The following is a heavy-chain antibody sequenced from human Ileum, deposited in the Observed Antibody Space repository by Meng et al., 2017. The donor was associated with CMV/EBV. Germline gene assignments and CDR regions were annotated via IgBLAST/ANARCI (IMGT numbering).Heavy chain of an antibody. V-gene: IGHV4-38-2*02. CDR3: ARAAAVAGWGYFDY. CDR2: INHIGRT. CDR1: DYPISSNYY. J-gene: IGHJ4*02. Sequence: SETRSLTCNVSDYPISSNYYWDWIRQPPGKGREGIGSINHIGRTYDNPSLKSRVTMSAGTSKNQFSLRLTSVTAADTAVYYGARAAAVAGWGYFDYWGQGSLVTVSS. D-gene: IGHD6-19*01.